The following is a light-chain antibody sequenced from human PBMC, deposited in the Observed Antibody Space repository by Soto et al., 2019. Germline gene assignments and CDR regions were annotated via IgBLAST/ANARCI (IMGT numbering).Light chain of an antibody. Sequence: QSALTQPASVSGSPGQSITISCTGTSSDVGGYNYVSWYQQHPGKAPKLMIYEVSNRPSGVSNRFSGSKSGNTASLTISGLQAADEADYYCNSYAGGLVLFGGGTKLTVL. V-gene: IGLV2-14*01. CDR2: EVS. CDR1: SSDVGGYNY. CDR3: NSYAGGLVL. J-gene: IGLJ2*01.